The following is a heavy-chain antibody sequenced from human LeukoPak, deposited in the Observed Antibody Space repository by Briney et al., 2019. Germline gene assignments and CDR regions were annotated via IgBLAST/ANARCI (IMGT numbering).Heavy chain of an antibody. CDR3: VCGDSSGYYYGLAGY. J-gene: IGHJ4*02. CDR1: GYSFTSYW. CDR2: IYPGDSDT. Sequence: GESLKISCKGSGYSFTSYWIGWVRQIPGKGLEWMGIIYPGDSDTRYSPSLQGQVTISADKSISTAYLQWSSLKASDTAMYYCVCGDSSGYYYGLAGYWGQGTLVTVSS. V-gene: IGHV5-51*01. D-gene: IGHD3-22*01.